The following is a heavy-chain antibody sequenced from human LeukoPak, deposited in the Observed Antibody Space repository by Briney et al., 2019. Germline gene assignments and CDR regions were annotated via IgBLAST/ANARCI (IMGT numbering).Heavy chain of an antibody. CDR1: GYTFTSYY. CDR3: ASTRITIFGVVILDYYYYGMDV. Sequence: ASVKVSCKASGYTFTSYYMHWVRQAPGRGLEWMGIINPSGGSTSYAQKFQGRVTMTRDTSTSTVYMELSSLRSEDTAVYYCASTRITIFGVVILDYYYYGMDVWGQGTTATVSS. CDR2: INPSGGST. V-gene: IGHV1-46*01. J-gene: IGHJ6*02. D-gene: IGHD3-3*01.